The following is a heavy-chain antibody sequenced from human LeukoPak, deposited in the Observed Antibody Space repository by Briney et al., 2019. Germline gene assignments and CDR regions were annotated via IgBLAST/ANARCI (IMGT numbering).Heavy chain of an antibody. D-gene: IGHD6-19*01. V-gene: IGHV3-23*01. CDR2: IDYDGGSG. Sequence: GGSLRLSGTVSGFTLSSYEMRWIRQAPGKGLEWVSSIDYDGGSGHYAASVKGRFTISRDNSNTTLFLHLNSPRGEETAVYYCTRNSGWYGLSWGQGTLVTVSS. CDR3: TRNSGWYGLS. J-gene: IGHJ4*03. CDR1: GFTLSSYE.